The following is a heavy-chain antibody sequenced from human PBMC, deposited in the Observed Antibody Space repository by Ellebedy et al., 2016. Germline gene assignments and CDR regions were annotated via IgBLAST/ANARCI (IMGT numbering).Heavy chain of an antibody. CDR1: GFTVSSNY. CDR3: ARGLGDSSGYYFYYYYYYMDV. D-gene: IGHD3-22*01. CDR2: IYSGGST. V-gene: IGHV3-53*01. J-gene: IGHJ6*03. Sequence: GESLKISXAASGFTVSSNYMSWVRQAPGKGLEWVSVIYSGGSTYYADSVKGRFTISRDNSKNTLYLQMNSLRAEDTAVYYYARGLGDSSGYYFYYYYYYMDVWGKGTTVTVSS.